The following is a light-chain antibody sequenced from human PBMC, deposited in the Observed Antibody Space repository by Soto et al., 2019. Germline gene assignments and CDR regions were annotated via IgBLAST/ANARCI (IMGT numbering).Light chain of an antibody. CDR1: NNDIGTYAL. J-gene: IGLJ2*01. V-gene: IGLV2-23*02. Sequence: QSALTQPASVSGSPGQSITISCTGTNNDIGTYALVSWYQQHPGKAPKLIIFEVTKRPSGVSIRFSGYKSGNMAFLTISGLQAEADADYYCCSYVRSNILVAFGGGTKLTVL. CDR2: EVT. CDR3: CSYVRSNILVA.